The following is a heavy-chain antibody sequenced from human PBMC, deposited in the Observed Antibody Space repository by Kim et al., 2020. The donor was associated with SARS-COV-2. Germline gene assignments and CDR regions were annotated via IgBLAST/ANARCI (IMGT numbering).Heavy chain of an antibody. J-gene: IGHJ4*02. D-gene: IGHD5-18*01. V-gene: IGHV3-23*01. CDR3: AKEYSYGYLAPDY. Sequence: YADSGKGRFTISRDNSKNTLYLQMNSLRAEDTAVYYCAKEYSYGYLAPDYWGQGTLVTVSS.